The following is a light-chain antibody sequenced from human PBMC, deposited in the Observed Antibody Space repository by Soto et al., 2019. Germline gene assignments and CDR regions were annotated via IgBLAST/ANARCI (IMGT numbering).Light chain of an antibody. CDR1: QSVGSS. J-gene: IGKJ4*01. Sequence: EIVLTQSPATLSLSLGERATLSCRASQSVGSSLAWYQQKPGQAPRLLIYDASNRATGIPARFSGSGSGTDFTLTISCLEPEDFEVYYCQRGSNWFPLPLGGGPEVDIK. CDR2: DAS. V-gene: IGKV3-11*01. CDR3: QRGSNWFPLP.